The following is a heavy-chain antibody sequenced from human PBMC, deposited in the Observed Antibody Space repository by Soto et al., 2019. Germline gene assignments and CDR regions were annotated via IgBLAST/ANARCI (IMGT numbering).Heavy chain of an antibody. J-gene: IGHJ4*02. CDR3: AKDEEHCTNGVCYTFDY. V-gene: IGHV3-23*01. D-gene: IGHD2-8*01. CDR1: GFTFSSYA. Sequence: GSLRLSCAASGFTFSSYAMSWVRQAPGKGLEWVSAISGSGGSTYYADSVKGRFTISRDNSKNTLYLQMNSLRAEDTAVYYCAKDEEHCTNGVCYTFDYWGQGTLVTVSS. CDR2: ISGSGGST.